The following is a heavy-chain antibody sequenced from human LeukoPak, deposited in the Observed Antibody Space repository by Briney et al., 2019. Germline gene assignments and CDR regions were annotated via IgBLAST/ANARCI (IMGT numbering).Heavy chain of an antibody. CDR2: ISSGSSTI. V-gene: IGHV3-48*02. J-gene: IGHJ4*02. D-gene: IGHD7-27*01. CDR1: GFTFSSYG. CDR3: ARDQTGDF. Sequence: GGSLRLSCAASGFTFSSYGMHWVRQAPGKGLEWVSYISSGSSTIHYADSVKGRFTISRDNAKNSMYLQMNSLRDEDTAVYYCARDQTGDFWGQGTLVTVSA.